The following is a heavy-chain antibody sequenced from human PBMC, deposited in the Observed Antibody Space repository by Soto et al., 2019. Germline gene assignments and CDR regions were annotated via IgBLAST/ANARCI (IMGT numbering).Heavy chain of an antibody. D-gene: IGHD6-13*01. Sequence: QVQLVESGGGVVQPGRSLRLSCAASGFTFSSYGMHWVRQAPGKGLEWVAVISHDGSNKYYADSVKGRFTISRDNSKNTLYLQMNSLRAEDTAVHYCAKAKYSSSWYSYGMDVWGQGTTVTVSS. V-gene: IGHV3-30*18. J-gene: IGHJ6*02. CDR1: GFTFSSYG. CDR3: AKAKYSSSWYSYGMDV. CDR2: ISHDGSNK.